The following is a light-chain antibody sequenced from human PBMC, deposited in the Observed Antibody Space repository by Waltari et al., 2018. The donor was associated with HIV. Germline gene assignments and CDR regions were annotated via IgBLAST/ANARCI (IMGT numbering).Light chain of an antibody. Sequence: QPVVTQPPSAARTRGQRVTISRSGGTPHLGSNYVYLYQHLPGTSPKLLIYMNDQRPSGVPDRISGSKSGTSASLAISGLRSEDEADYYCASWDDSLGGYWIFGGGTNLTVL. CDR1: TPHLGSNY. J-gene: IGLJ2*01. CDR3: ASWDDSLGGYWI. V-gene: IGLV1-47*01. CDR2: MND.